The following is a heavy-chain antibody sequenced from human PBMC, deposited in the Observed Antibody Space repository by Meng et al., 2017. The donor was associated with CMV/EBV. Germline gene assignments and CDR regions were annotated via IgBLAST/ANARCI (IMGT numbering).Heavy chain of an antibody. CDR1: GFTFNSNS. V-gene: IGHV3-23*01. CDR2: IVSNGVST. D-gene: IGHD6-19*01. CDR3: AKPRGSGLKYFFDF. J-gene: IGHJ4*02. Sequence: SGFTFNSNSMIWVVQAPGKGLEWVSTIVSNGVSTYYADSVKGRFTISRDNSKNTLYLQMTSLRAEDTAVYYCAKPRGSGLKYFFDFWGQGTLVTVSS.